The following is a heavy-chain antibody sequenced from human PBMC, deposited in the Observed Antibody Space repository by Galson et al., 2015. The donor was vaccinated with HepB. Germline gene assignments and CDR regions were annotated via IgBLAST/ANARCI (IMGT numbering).Heavy chain of an antibody. CDR3: AKVKRSTHDAFDD. D-gene: IGHD6-25*01. V-gene: IGHV3-9*01. Sequence: SLRLSCAVSGFNFEDYAMHWVRQAPGKGLEWVSGISWNSVGIGYADSVKGRFTISRDNAKNSLYLQMNSLRAEDTALYYCAKVKRSTHDAFDDWGQGTMVTVSS. CDR1: GFNFEDYA. CDR2: ISWNSVGI. J-gene: IGHJ3*01.